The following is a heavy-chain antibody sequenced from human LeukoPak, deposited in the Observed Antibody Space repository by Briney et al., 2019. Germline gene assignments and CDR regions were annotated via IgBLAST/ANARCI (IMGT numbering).Heavy chain of an antibody. D-gene: IGHD3-3*01. CDR2: ISTSSRTI. V-gene: IGHV3-48*01. CDR1: GFNFSTYN. Sequence: GGSLRLPCAVSGFNFSTYNMNWVRQAPGKGLEWVSYISTSSRTIYYADSVKGRFTISRDNAKNSLYLQMNSLRAEDTAVYYCARDGYDFWSDYPTTLDYWGQGTLVTVSS. J-gene: IGHJ4*02. CDR3: ARDGYDFWSDYPTTLDY.